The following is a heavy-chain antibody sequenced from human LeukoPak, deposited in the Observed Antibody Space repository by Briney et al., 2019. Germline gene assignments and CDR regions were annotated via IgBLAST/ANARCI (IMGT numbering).Heavy chain of an antibody. CDR3: AKDGQWLVNNCFDT. V-gene: IGHV3-23*01. J-gene: IGHJ5*02. CDR1: GFTFSSYA. D-gene: IGHD6-19*01. CDR2: ISGSGGNT. Sequence: QPGGSLRLSCAASGFTFSSYAMSWVRQTPGKGLEWVSAISGSGGNTFYGDSVKGRFTISRDNSKNTLYLQMTSLGAEDTAVYYCAKDGQWLVNNCFDTWGQGTLVTVSS.